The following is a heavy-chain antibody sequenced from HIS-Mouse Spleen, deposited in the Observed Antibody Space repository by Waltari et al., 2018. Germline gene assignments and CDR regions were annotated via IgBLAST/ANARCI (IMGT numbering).Heavy chain of an antibody. CDR1: GFTFRSHG. J-gene: IGHJ4*02. CDR2: ISYDGSNK. CDR3: AKDRGSPLYFDY. Sequence: QVQLVESGGGVVQPGRSRSLSCAASGFTFRSHGIHWVRQAPGKGLEWVAVISYDGSNKYYADSVKGRFTISRDNSKNTLYLQMNSLRAEDTAVYYCAKDRGSPLYFDYWGQGTLVTVSS. V-gene: IGHV3-30*18. D-gene: IGHD1-26*01.